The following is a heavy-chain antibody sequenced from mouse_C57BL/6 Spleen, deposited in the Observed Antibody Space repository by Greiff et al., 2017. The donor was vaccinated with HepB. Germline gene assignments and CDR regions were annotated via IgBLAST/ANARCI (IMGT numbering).Heavy chain of an antibody. CDR2: INPNYGTT. J-gene: IGHJ2*01. CDR3: ARADSSGYCFDY. Sequence: LQESGPELVKPGASVKISCKASGYSFTDYNMNWVKQSNGKSLEWIGVINPNYGTTSYNPKFKGKATLTVYQSSSTAYLQLNSLTSDDSAVYYCARADSSGYCFDYWGQGTTLTVSS. CDR1: GYSFTDYN. V-gene: IGHV1-39*01. D-gene: IGHD3-2*02.